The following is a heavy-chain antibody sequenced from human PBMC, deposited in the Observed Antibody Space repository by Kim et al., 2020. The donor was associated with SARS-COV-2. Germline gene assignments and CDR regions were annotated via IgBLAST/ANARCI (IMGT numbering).Heavy chain of an antibody. D-gene: IGHD1-26*01. J-gene: IGHJ4*02. V-gene: IGHV3-33*06. Sequence: NNNYADSVKGRFTISRDNSKNTLYLQMNSLRAEDTAVYYCAKDRRGSLWYWGQGTLVTVSS. CDR2: NN. CDR3: AKDRRGSLWY.